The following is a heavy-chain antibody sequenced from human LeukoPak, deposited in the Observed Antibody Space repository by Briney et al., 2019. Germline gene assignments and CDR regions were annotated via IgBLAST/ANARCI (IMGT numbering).Heavy chain of an antibody. CDR1: GFTFSSHG. D-gene: IGHD2-2*01. Sequence: GGSLRLSCAASGFTFSSHGMHWVRQAPGKGLEWVATMTCDGSNKYYADSVKGRFTISRDNSQNTLYLQMNSLRAEDTALYYCARGSDCGSTSCYGLFDYWGQGTLVTVSS. CDR2: MTCDGSNK. CDR3: ARGSDCGSTSCYGLFDY. J-gene: IGHJ4*02. V-gene: IGHV3-33*01.